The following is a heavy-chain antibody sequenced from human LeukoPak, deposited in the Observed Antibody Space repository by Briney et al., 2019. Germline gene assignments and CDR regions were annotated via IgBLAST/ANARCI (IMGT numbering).Heavy chain of an antibody. CDR2: IYYSGST. CDR3: ARVRILAAAGTRWFDP. CDR1: GGSISSSSYY. V-gene: IGHV4-39*07. Sequence: SETLSLTCTVSGGSISSSSYYWGWIRQPPGKGLEWIGSIYYSGSTYYNPSLKSRVTISVDTSKNQFSLKLSSVTAADTAVYYCARVRILAAAGTRWFDPWGQGTLVTVSS. J-gene: IGHJ5*02. D-gene: IGHD6-13*01.